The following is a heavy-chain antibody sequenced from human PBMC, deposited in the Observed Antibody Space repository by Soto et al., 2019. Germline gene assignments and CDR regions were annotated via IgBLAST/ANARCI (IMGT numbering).Heavy chain of an antibody. CDR1: GYTFTSYD. D-gene: IGHD3-3*01. J-gene: IGHJ3*02. V-gene: IGHV1-8*01. CDR2: MNPNSGNT. CDR3: ARGTKYYDFWSGYFDAFDI. Sequence: GASVKVSCKASGYTFTSYDINWVRQATGQGLEWMGWMNPNSGNTGYAQKFQGRVTMTRNTSISTAYMELSSLRSEDTAVYYCARGTKYYDFWSGYFDAFDIWGQGTMVTVS.